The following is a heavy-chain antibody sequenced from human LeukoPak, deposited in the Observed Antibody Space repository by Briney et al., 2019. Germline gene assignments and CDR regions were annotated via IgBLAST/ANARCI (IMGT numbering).Heavy chain of an antibody. J-gene: IGHJ5*02. CDR1: GYTFTGYY. V-gene: IGHV1-2*02. CDR2: INPNSGGT. D-gene: IGHD6-19*01. Sequence: ASVKVSCKAPGYTFTGYYMHWVRQAPGQGLEWMGWINPNSGGTNYAQKFQGRVTMTRDTSISTAYMELSRLRSDDTAVYYCARRRREAGWFDPWGQGTLVTVSS. CDR3: ARRRREAGWFDP.